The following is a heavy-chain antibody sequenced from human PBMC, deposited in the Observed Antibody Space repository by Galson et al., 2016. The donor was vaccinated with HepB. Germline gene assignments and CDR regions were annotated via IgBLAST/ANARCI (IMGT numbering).Heavy chain of an antibody. CDR2: INWNGGST. Sequence: SLRLSCAASGFKFDGYGMSWVRQAPGKGLEWVSGINWNGGSTGYVDSVKGRFTISRDNAKNSLYLQMNSLRAEDTALYYCARATPYYDILTGYYNYYFDYWGQGTLVTVSS. CDR1: GFKFDGYG. J-gene: IGHJ4*02. CDR3: ARATPYYDILTGYYNYYFDY. D-gene: IGHD3-9*01. V-gene: IGHV3-20*04.